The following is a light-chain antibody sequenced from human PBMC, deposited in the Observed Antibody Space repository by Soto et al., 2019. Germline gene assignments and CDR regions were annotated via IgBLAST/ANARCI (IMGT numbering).Light chain of an antibody. J-gene: IGKJ1*01. CDR2: DAS. V-gene: IGKV1-5*01. CDR3: QQYNTYFRT. CDR1: QSIGSW. Sequence: DLQMTQSPSTLSASVGDRVTITGRDSQSIGSWLAWYQQKPGKAPKVXIFDASSLDRGVPSRFSGSGAGTECTRTISSLQPDDVATDYCQQYNTYFRTFGQGTKVDIK.